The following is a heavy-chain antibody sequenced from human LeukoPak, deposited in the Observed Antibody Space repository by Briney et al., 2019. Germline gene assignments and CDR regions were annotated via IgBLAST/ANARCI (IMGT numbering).Heavy chain of an antibody. V-gene: IGHV4-61*02. CDR2: IYTSGST. Sequence: SETLSLTCTVSGGSISSGSYYWSWIRQPAVKGLEWIGRIYTSGSTNYNPSLKSRVTISVDTSKNQFSLKVRSMTAADTAVYYCARVPGVYYDRLTGYGSGWFDPWGQGTLVTVSS. D-gene: IGHD3-9*01. CDR1: GGSISSGSYY. CDR3: ARVPGVYYDRLTGYGSGWFDP. J-gene: IGHJ5*02.